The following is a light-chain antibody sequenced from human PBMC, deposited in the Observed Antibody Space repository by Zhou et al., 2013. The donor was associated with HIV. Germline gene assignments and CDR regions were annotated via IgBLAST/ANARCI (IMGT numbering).Light chain of an antibody. Sequence: QSVLTQPPSVSGAPGQRVTISCTGSASNIGSGHDVHWYQQLPGTAPELLIYSNNQRPSGVPDRFSGSKSGTSASLAISGLQSEDEADYYCAAWDDSLNGHVVFGGGTKLTVL. V-gene: IGLV1-44*01. J-gene: IGLJ2*01. CDR2: SNN. CDR3: AAWDDSLNGHVV. CDR1: ASNIGSGHD.